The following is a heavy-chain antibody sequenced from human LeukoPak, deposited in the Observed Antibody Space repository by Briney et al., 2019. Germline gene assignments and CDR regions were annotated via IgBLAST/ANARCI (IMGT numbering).Heavy chain of an antibody. V-gene: IGHV5-51*01. CDR2: IYPGDSDT. CDR1: GYSFNTYW. D-gene: IGHD6-13*01. J-gene: IGHJ4*02. CDR3: ARLGNIAAAGCDY. Sequence: GESLKISCKGSGYSFNTYWIGWVRQMPGKGLEWMGIIYPGDSDTKYSPSFQGQVTISADKSISTAYLQWSSLKASDTAMYYCARLGNIAAAGCDYWGQGTLVTVSS.